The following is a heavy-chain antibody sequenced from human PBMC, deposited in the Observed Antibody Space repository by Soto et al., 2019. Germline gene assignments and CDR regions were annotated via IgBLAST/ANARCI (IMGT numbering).Heavy chain of an antibody. CDR1: GYTMTNYG. Sequence: GASVKVSCKTSGYTMTNYGVSWVRQAPGQGLEWMGIINPSGGSTSYAQKFQGRVTMTRDTSTSTVYMELSSLRSEDTAVYYCARGGGYDPNDYWGQGTLVTVSS. J-gene: IGHJ4*02. D-gene: IGHD5-12*01. V-gene: IGHV1-46*03. CDR2: INPSGGST. CDR3: ARGGGYDPNDY.